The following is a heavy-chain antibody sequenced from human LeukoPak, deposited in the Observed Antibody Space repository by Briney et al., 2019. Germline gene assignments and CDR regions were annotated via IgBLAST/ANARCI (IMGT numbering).Heavy chain of an antibody. Sequence: GGSLRLSCAASGFTFSSYGMHWVRQAPGKGLEWVAVIWYDGSNKYYADSVKGRFTISKDNSKNTLYLQMNSLRAEDTAVYYCARRRGYSGYDLDYWGQGTLVTVSS. D-gene: IGHD5-12*01. V-gene: IGHV3-33*01. J-gene: IGHJ4*02. CDR2: IWYDGSNK. CDR1: GFTFSSYG. CDR3: ARRRGYSGYDLDY.